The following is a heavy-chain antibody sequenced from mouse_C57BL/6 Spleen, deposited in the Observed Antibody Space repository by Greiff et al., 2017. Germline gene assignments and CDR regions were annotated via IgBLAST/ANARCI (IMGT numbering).Heavy chain of an antibody. Sequence: QVQLQQSGAELVKPGASVKISCKASGYAFSSYWMHWVKQRPGQGLEWIGQIYPGDGDTNYNGKFKGKATLTADNSSSTAYMQLSSLTSEDSAVYFCARKETYYFDYWGKGTTLTVSS. J-gene: IGHJ2*01. CDR2: IYPGDGDT. CDR3: ARKETYYFDY. CDR1: GYAFSSYW. V-gene: IGHV1-80*01.